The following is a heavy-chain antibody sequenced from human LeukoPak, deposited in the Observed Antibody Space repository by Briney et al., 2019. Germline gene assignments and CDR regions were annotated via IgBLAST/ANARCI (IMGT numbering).Heavy chain of an antibody. V-gene: IGHV4-30-4*01. CDR3: VREILYCSGGSCYRGPFDN. J-gene: IGHJ4*02. CDR1: NDSISSGDYY. D-gene: IGHD2-15*01. CDR2: IFHRGGT. Sequence: SETLSLTCTVSNDSISSGDYYWNWIRQPPGKGLEWIGYIFHRGGTSYNPSLKSRILFSVDTSQNQFSLKPNSVTAADTAVYYCVREILYCSGGSCYRGPFDNWGQGTLVTVSA.